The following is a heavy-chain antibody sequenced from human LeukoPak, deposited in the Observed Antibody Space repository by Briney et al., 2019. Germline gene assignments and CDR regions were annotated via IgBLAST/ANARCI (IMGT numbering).Heavy chain of an antibody. CDR3: AKHYGDLKEDF. D-gene: IGHD4-17*01. CDR1: GLTFSRHA. V-gene: IGHV3-23*01. Sequence: PGGSLRLSCAASGLTFSRHAMSWVRQAPGKGLEWDSSISGSGASTYYADSVKGRFTISRDNAKNTLYLQMNSVRAENTAVYYCAKHYGDLKEDFWGQGTLVTVSS. CDR2: ISGSGAST. J-gene: IGHJ4*02.